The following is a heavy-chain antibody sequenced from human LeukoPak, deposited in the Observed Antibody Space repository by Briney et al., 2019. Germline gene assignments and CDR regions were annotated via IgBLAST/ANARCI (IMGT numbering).Heavy chain of an antibody. CDR3: ARGRMVRVGFDP. J-gene: IGHJ5*02. D-gene: IGHD3-10*01. CDR1: GGSISSSSYY. CDR2: INHSGST. V-gene: IGHV4-39*07. Sequence: PSETLSLTCTVSGGSISSSSYYWDWIRQPPGKGLEWIGEINHSGSTNYNPSLKSRVTISVNTSKNQFSLKLSSVTAADTAVYYCARGRMVRVGFDPWGQGTLVTVSS.